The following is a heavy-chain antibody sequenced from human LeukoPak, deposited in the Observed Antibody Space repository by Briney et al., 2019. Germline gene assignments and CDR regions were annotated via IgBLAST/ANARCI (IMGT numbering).Heavy chain of an antibody. CDR2: IYYSGST. V-gene: IGHV4-39*07. CDR1: GGSISSSKYY. J-gene: IGHJ4*02. D-gene: IGHD6-13*01. CDR3: ARAHSSSWYWIDY. Sequence: PSETLSLTCTVSGGSISSSKYYWAWIRQPPGKGLEWIGSIYYSGSTYYNPSLKSRVTISVDTSKNQFSLKLSSVTAADTAVYYCARAHSSSWYWIDYWGQGTLVTVSS.